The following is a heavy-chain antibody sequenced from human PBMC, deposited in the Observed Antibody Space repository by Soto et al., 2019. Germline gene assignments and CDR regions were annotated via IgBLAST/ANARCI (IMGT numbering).Heavy chain of an antibody. Sequence: PSDTPSLTCTVSCGSISSSSYYWGWINQPQGEGLEWIGSIYYSGYTYYNPSLKSRVTISVDTSKNQFSLKLSSVTAADTAVYYCARHNGPLDAGYYYDMDVWGQGTTGTISS. J-gene: IGHJ6*02. CDR3: ARHNGPLDAGYYYDMDV. V-gene: IGHV4-39*01. CDR2: IYYSGYT. CDR1: CGSISSSSYY.